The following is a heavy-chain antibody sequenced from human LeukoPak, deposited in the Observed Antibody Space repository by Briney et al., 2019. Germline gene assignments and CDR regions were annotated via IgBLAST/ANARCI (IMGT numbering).Heavy chain of an antibody. CDR1: GFTFSSYS. CDR3: ARDLPDEGPSFDL. CDR2: ISSSRSYI. J-gene: IGHJ2*01. Sequence: NPGGSLRLSCAASGFTFSSYSMNWVRQAPGKGLEWVSSISSSRSYIYYVDSVKGRFTISRDNAKNSLYLPMNSLRAEDTAVYYCARDLPDEGPSFDLWGRGTLVTASS. V-gene: IGHV3-21*01. D-gene: IGHD1-14*01.